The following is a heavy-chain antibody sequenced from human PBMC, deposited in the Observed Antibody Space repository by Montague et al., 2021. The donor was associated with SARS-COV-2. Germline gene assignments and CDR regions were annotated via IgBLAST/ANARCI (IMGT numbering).Heavy chain of an antibody. CDR2: INHSGST. CDR1: GGSFSGYY. D-gene: IGHD1-14*01. Sequence: SETLSLTCAVYGGSFSGYYWSWIRQPPGKGLEWIGEINHSGSTNYNPSLKSRVTISVDTSKNQFSLKLSSVTAADTAVYYCARSKPVSSFDYYYGMDVWGQGTTVTVSS. J-gene: IGHJ6*02. CDR3: ARSKPVSSFDYYYGMDV. V-gene: IGHV4-34*01.